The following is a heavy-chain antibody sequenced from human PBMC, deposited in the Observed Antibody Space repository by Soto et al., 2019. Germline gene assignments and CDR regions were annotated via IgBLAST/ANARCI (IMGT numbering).Heavy chain of an antibody. CDR3: ARQIFAADY. D-gene: IGHD3-9*01. J-gene: IGHJ4*02. V-gene: IGHV1-69*01. CDR1: GGTFDHAA. Sequence: QVQLVKSGAEVKKPGSSEKVSCEAPGGTFDHAAITWVRQAPGQGLEWMGGINPMFNSTHYAQKFQGRVTITADAATSTAFMELRRLRSDDTAVYYCARQIFAADYWGQGTLLAVSS. CDR2: INPMFNST.